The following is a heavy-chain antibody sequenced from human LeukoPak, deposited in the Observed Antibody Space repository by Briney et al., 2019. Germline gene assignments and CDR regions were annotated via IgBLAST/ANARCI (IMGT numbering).Heavy chain of an antibody. CDR1: GGSFSGYY. CDR2: INHSGST. J-gene: IGHJ4*02. V-gene: IGHV4-34*01. Sequence: SETLSLTCAVYGGSFSGYYWSWIRQPPGEGLEWIGEINHSGSTNYNPSLKSRVTISVDTSKNQFSLKLSSVTAADTAVYYCARGIAVAGTFDYWGQGTLVTVSS. CDR3: ARGIAVAGTFDY. D-gene: IGHD6-19*01.